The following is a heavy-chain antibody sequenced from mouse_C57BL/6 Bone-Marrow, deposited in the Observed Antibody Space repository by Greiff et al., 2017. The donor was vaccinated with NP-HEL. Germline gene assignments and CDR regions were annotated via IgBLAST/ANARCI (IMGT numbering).Heavy chain of an antibody. V-gene: IGHV1-19*01. Sequence: EVQLQESGPVLVKPGASVKMSCKASGYTFTDYYMNWVKQSHGKSLEWIGVINPYNGGTSYNQKFKGKATLTVDKSSSTAYMELNSLTSEDSAVYYCARRVTTVPFDYWGQGTTLTVSS. J-gene: IGHJ2*01. CDR2: INPYNGGT. CDR1: GYTFTDYY. CDR3: ARRVTTVPFDY. D-gene: IGHD1-1*01.